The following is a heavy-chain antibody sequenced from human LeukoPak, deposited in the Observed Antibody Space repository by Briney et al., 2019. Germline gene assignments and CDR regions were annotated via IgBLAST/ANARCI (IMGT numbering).Heavy chain of an antibody. CDR2: IYYSGST. CDR1: GGSISSGDYY. D-gene: IGHD1-26*01. Sequence: SETLSLTCTVSGGSISSGDYYWSWIRQPPGKGLEWIGYIYYSGSTYYNPSLKSRVTISVDTSKNRFSLKLSSVTAADTAVYYCARIVGAGDAFDIWGQGTMVTVSS. J-gene: IGHJ3*02. CDR3: ARIVGAGDAFDI. V-gene: IGHV4-30-4*08.